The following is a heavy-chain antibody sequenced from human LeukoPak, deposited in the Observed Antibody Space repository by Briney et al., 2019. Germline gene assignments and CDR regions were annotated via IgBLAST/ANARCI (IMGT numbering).Heavy chain of an antibody. CDR2: IYTSGST. CDR3: ARDALPRPGYSSSWYAPDAFDI. Sequence: SETLSLTCTVSGASISSSFWSWIRQPAGKGLEWIGRIYTSGSTNYNPSLKSRVTISVDTSKNQFSLKLSSVTAADTAVYYCARDALPRPGYSSSWYAPDAFDIWGQGTMVTVSS. CDR1: GASISSSF. J-gene: IGHJ3*02. D-gene: IGHD6-13*01. V-gene: IGHV4-4*07.